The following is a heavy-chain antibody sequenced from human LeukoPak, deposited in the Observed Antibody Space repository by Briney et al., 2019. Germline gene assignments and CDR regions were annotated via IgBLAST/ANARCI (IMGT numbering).Heavy chain of an antibody. CDR3: ARSGEIMDSGPIDY. Sequence: SQTLSLTCTVSGGSISSGDYYWSWIRQPPGKGLEWIGYIYYSGSTYYNPSLKSRVTISVDTSKNQFSLKLSSVTAADTAVYYCARSGEIMDSGPIDYWGQGTLVTVSS. CDR1: GGSISSGDYY. V-gene: IGHV4-30-4*01. CDR2: IYYSGST. D-gene: IGHD3-16*01. J-gene: IGHJ4*02.